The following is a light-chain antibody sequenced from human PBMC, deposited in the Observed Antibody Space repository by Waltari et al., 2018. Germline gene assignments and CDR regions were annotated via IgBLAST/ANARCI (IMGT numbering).Light chain of an antibody. V-gene: IGLV3-21*03. Sequence: SYVLTQPPSVSVAPGKTARITCGGNNIGSKSVHWYQQKPGKAPVLVVYDDSDRPSGIPARFSGSNSGNTATLTSSRVEAGDEADYYCQVWDSSSDHRGVFGGGTKLTVL. CDR2: DDS. J-gene: IGLJ2*01. CDR3: QVWDSSSDHRGV. CDR1: NIGSKS.